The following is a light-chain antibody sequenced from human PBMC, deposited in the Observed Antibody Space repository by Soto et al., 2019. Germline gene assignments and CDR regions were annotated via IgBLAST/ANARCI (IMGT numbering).Light chain of an antibody. CDR3: QQVNSYPLT. V-gene: IGKV1-17*01. Sequence: QMTQSPSSLSASVGEKIIITCRASRDVGSDVSWYQQKPGQAPKLLIYTATVLQGGVPSRFSGTGSGTEFILTISSLQPEDFATYYCQQVNSYPLTFGGGTKVDIK. CDR1: RDVGSD. CDR2: TAT. J-gene: IGKJ4*01.